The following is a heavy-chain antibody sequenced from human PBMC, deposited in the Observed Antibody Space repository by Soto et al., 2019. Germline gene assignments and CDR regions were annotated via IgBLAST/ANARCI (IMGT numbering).Heavy chain of an antibody. CDR2: ISYDGSDM. J-gene: IGHJ4*02. D-gene: IGHD1-26*01. CDR3: AKDPRGIVGAGAWLDS. Sequence: QVHLVESGGDVVQPGRSLRLSCAASGFSFSSYAIHWVRQAPGKGLEWVAVISYDGSDMYYGDSVKGRFTISRDNSKNPLYLQMNSLRPDDTAVYYCAKDPRGIVGAGAWLDSWGQGTLVIVSS. V-gene: IGHV3-30*18. CDR1: GFSFSSYA.